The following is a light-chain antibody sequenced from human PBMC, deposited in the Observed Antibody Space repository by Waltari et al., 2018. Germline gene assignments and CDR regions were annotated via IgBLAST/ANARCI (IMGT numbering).Light chain of an antibody. CDR1: QSGSNNF. CDR2: GAS. CDR3: QQYGNSLGT. Sequence: EIVLTQSPGTLALSPGERATLSCRASQSGSNNFLAWYQQKPGQAPRLLIYGASSRASGIPDRFSGSGSGTDFTHTISRLEPEDFAVYYCQQYGNSLGTFGQGTKVEI. V-gene: IGKV3-20*01. J-gene: IGKJ1*01.